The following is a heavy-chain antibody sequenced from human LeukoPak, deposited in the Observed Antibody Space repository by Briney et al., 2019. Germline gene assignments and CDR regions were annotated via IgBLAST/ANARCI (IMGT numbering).Heavy chain of an antibody. CDR1: GYTFISNY. D-gene: IGHD2-2*01. CDR2: INPNGGSA. J-gene: IGHJ5*02. V-gene: IGHV1-46*01. CDR3: VRVPCDTTRCHWDNWFDP. Sequence: GASVKVSCKASGYTFISNYIHWLRQSPGQGLEWMGIINPNGGSATYSQKFQDRVTMTRDTSTSTVYMELSSLTSEDTAVYYCVRVPCDTTRCHWDNWFDPWGQGTLVTVSS.